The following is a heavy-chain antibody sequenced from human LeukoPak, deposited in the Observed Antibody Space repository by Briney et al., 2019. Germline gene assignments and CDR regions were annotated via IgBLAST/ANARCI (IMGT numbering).Heavy chain of an antibody. D-gene: IGHD6-19*01. Sequence: GGSLRLSCAASGFGFTFSDHYMSWFRQAPGKGLEWVSAITGDGGGTNYADSVKGRFTISRDNSKNTLFLQMNSLRAEDAALYYCGQQAYNSGWCDYWGQGTLVTVSS. CDR1: GFGFTFSDHY. J-gene: IGHJ4*02. CDR2: ITGDGGGT. CDR3: GQQAYNSGWCDY. V-gene: IGHV3-23*01.